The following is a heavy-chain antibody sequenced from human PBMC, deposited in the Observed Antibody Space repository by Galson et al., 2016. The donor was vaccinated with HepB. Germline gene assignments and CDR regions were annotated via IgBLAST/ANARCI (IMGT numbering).Heavy chain of an antibody. Sequence: SLRLSCAASGFTFSSYAMSWVRQAPGKGLEWISSISGSGHNTYYADSVEGRFTISRDKSKNTLYLQMNSLRAEDTAIFYCTRVGPTGYFFDYWGQGALVTVSS. CDR3: TRVGPTGYFFDY. V-gene: IGHV3-23*01. CDR2: ISGSGHNT. J-gene: IGHJ4*02. CDR1: GFTFSSYA. D-gene: IGHD3-22*01.